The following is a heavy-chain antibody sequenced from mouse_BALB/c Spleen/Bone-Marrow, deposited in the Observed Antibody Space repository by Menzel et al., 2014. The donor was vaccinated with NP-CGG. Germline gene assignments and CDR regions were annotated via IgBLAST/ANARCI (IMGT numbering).Heavy chain of an antibody. V-gene: IGHV1-4*02. J-gene: IGHJ2*01. CDR1: GYTFTSYT. CDR2: INPSNGYT. CDR3: ARPRYFDY. Sequence: VQLVESAAELARPGASVKMSCKASGYTFTSYTMHWVKQRPGQGLEWIGYINPSNGYTEYNQKFKDKTTLTVDKSSSTTYMQLSSLTSEDSAVYYCARPRYFDYWGQGTTLTVSS.